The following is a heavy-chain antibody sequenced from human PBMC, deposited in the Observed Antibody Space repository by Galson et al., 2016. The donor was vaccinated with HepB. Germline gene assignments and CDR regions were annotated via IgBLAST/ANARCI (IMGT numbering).Heavy chain of an antibody. V-gene: IGHV5-10-1*01. J-gene: IGHJ4*02. CDR3: VTFVAYAYYFDY. CDR1: GYDFMRYW. CDR2: IDPHGSYT. D-gene: IGHD3-16*01. Sequence: QSGAEVKKPGESLRISCKGSGYDFMRYWVSWVRQMPGKGLEWMGNIDPHGSYTNYSPSFQGHVTISVDTSINTAFLQWSSLEASDTAIYYCVTFVAYAYYFDYWGQGTLVTVSS.